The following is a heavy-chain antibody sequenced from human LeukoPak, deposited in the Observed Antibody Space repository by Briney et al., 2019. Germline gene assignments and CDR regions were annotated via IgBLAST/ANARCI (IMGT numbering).Heavy chain of an antibody. CDR2: ISAYNGNT. CDR1: GYTFTSYG. Sequence: ASVKVSCKASGYTFTSYGISWVRQAPGQGLEWMGWISAYNGNTNYAQKFQGRVTMTTDTSTSTAYMELRSLRSDDTAVYYCARDWNYYGSGSYVVAFDYWGQGTLVTVSP. J-gene: IGHJ4*02. CDR3: ARDWNYYGSGSYVVAFDY. V-gene: IGHV1-18*01. D-gene: IGHD3-10*01.